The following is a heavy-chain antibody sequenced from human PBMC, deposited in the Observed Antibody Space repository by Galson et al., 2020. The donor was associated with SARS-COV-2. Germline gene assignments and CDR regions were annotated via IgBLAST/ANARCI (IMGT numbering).Heavy chain of an antibody. CDR3: ARMTLEGFYYVD. CDR2: IDWDDDR. J-gene: IGHJ4*02. D-gene: IGHD3-10*02. V-gene: IGHV2-70*04. Sequence: SGPTLVKPTQTLTLTFTLSGLSLTTHGVRVSWIRRPPGKALEWLARIDWDDDRFYSPSLETRLTISKDTSKNQVFLTMANMDPVDTATYYCARMTLEGFYYVDWGQGTLVTVSS. CDR1: GLSLTTHGVR.